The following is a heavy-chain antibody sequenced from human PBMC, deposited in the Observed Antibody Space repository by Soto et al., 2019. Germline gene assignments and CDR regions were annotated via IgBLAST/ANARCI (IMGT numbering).Heavy chain of an antibody. J-gene: IGHJ4*02. D-gene: IGHD3-10*01. V-gene: IGHV4-39*01. Sequence: SETLSLTCTVSGGSISSSSYYWGWIRQPPGKGLEWIGSLYYSGSTYYNPTLKSRVTISADTSKNQFSLKLTSVTAADTAVYYCARQVTVRGDTQRYYFDYWGQGTLVTVSS. CDR2: LYYSGST. CDR3: ARQVTVRGDTQRYYFDY. CDR1: GGSISSSSYY.